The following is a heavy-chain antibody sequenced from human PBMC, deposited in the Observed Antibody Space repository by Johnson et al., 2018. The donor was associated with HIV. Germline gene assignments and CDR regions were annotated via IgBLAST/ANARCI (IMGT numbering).Heavy chain of an antibody. J-gene: IGHJ3*02. CDR1: GFTVSSNY. V-gene: IGHV3-66*01. Sequence: VQLVESGGGLVQPGGSLRLSCAASGFTVSSNYMSWVRQAPGKGLEWVSVIYSGGSTYYTDSVKGRFTISRDNSKNTLYLQMNSLRAEDTAVYYCARSEYDYYDSSGYDAFDIWGQGTMVTVSS. CDR2: IYSGGST. CDR3: ARSEYDYYDSSGYDAFDI. D-gene: IGHD3-22*01.